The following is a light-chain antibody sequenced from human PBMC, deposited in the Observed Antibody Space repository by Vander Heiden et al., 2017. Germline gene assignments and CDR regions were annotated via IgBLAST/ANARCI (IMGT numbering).Light chain of an antibody. CDR2: AAS. V-gene: IGKV1-39*01. Sequence: DLQMTQSPSPLSASVGDRVTITCRASQSISNYLNWYQQKPGKAPRLLIFAASSLQSGVPSRFSGRGSGTDFTLTISSLQFEDSATYYCQQSHSTPPTFGGGTKVQIK. CDR1: QSISNY. CDR3: QQSHSTPPT. J-gene: IGKJ4*01.